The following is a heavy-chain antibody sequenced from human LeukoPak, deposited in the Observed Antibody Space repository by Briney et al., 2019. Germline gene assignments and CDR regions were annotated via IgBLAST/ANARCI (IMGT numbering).Heavy chain of an antibody. CDR1: GGPISSGGYY. CDR3: ARVFSWGDYGDFPLDY. Sequence: PSQTLSLTCTVSGGPISSGGYYWSWIRQHPGKGLEWIGYIYYSGSTYYNPSLKSRVTISVDTSKNQFSLKLSSVTAADTAVYYCARVFSWGDYGDFPLDYWGQGTLVTVSS. V-gene: IGHV4-31*03. J-gene: IGHJ4*02. D-gene: IGHD4-17*01. CDR2: IYYSGST.